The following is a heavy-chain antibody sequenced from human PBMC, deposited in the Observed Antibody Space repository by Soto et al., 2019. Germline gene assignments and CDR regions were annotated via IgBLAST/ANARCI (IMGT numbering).Heavy chain of an antibody. CDR3: ARGQEGIVATH. Sequence: QVQLQQWGAGLLKPSETLSLTCTVNGGSLTGYYWSWIRQPPGKGLEWIGEVKDGGSTNYSPSLRGRVSISADTSKNHFSRRLNSVTAADTAVYFCARGQEGIVATHWDQRALVTVSS. D-gene: IGHD5-12*01. J-gene: IGHJ4*02. CDR1: GGSLTGYY. V-gene: IGHV4-34*01. CDR2: VKDGGST.